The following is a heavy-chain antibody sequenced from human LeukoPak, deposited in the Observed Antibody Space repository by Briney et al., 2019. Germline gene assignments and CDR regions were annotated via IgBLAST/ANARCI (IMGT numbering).Heavy chain of an antibody. CDR2: IHNSGTS. Sequence: SETLSLTCTASDDSLSDYYRGWIRQPPGKGLEWIGYIHNSGTSTYNLSLKSRVTISAYTSKNQFSLKLNSMTTADTAVYYCTRGAGWLIDYWGQGILVTVSS. D-gene: IGHD3-16*01. CDR1: DDSLSDYY. CDR3: TRGAGWLIDY. J-gene: IGHJ4*02. V-gene: IGHV4-59*01.